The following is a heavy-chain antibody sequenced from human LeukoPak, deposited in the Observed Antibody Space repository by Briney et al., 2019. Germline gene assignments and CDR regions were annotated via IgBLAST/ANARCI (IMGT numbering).Heavy chain of an antibody. Sequence: SETLSLTCSVSGDSVSRSDSYWDWIRQPPGKGLEWIGTIYHSGRTYYSPSLKSRVAMSVDPSNNQFSLNLRSVTAADTAVYYCARRRYYDGSGYLEWGQGTLLSVSS. CDR2: IYHSGRT. CDR1: GDSVSRSDSY. D-gene: IGHD3-22*01. J-gene: IGHJ1*01. CDR3: ARRRYYDGSGYLE. V-gene: IGHV4-39*01.